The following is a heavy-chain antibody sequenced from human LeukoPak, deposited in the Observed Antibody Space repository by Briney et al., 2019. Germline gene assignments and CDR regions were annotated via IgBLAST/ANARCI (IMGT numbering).Heavy chain of an antibody. Sequence: GGSLRLSCAAAGFIFSSYSMNWVRQAPGKGLEWVSYISSNSSYIYYADSVKGRFILSRDNSKNTLYLQMNSLRAEDTAVYYCAKLPETYYYDSSPSWFDPWGQGTLVTVSS. CDR3: AKLPETYYYDSSPSWFDP. V-gene: IGHV3-21*01. CDR1: GFIFSSYS. D-gene: IGHD3-22*01. J-gene: IGHJ5*02. CDR2: ISSNSSYI.